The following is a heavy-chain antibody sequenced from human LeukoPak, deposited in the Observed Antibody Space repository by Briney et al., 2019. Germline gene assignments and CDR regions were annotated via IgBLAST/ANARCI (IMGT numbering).Heavy chain of an antibody. CDR2: IYYSGST. V-gene: IGHV4-39*07. CDR3: AREGGPYRPLDY. CDR1: GYSISSSNYY. J-gene: IGHJ4*02. Sequence: PSETLSLTCTVSGYSISSSNYYWGWIRQPPGKGLEWIGSIYYSGSTYYNPSLKSRVTISVDTSRNQFSLKLSSVTAADTAVYYCAREGGPYRPLDYSGQGTLVTVSS.